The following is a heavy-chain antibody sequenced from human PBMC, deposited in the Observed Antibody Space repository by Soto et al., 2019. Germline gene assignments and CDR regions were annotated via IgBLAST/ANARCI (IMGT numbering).Heavy chain of an antibody. J-gene: IGHJ5*02. CDR2: IYYSGST. CDR1: GGSISSGGYY. Sequence: QVQLQESGPGLVKPSQTLSLTCTVSGGSISSGGYYWSWIRQHPGKGLEWIGYIYYSGSTYYNPSLKSRVTISVDPSKNQFSLKVSSVTAADTAVYYCARAYMTTVVGWFDPWGQGTLVTVSS. V-gene: IGHV4-31*03. CDR3: ARAYMTTVVGWFDP. D-gene: IGHD4-17*01.